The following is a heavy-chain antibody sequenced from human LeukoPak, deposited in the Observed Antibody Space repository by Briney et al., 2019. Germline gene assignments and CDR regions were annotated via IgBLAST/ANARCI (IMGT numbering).Heavy chain of an antibody. Sequence: PSETLSLTCTVSGGSISSYYWSWIPQPAGKGLEWIGRIYTSGSTGYNPSLKSRVTMSVDTSKNQFSLKLSSVTAADTAVYYCARVDLRAAYFDYWGQGTLVTASS. D-gene: IGHD2-15*01. CDR1: GGSISSYY. V-gene: IGHV4-4*07. J-gene: IGHJ4*02. CDR2: IYTSGST. CDR3: ARVDLRAAYFDY.